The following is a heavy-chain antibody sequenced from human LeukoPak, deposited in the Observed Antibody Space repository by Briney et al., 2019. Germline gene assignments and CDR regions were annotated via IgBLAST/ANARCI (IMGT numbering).Heavy chain of an antibody. J-gene: IGHJ3*02. CDR2: IRYDGSNK. CDR3: ANGWDGVDAFDI. CDR1: GFTFSSYG. D-gene: IGHD4-17*01. Sequence: GGSLRLSCAASGFTFSSYGMHWVRQAPGKGLEWVAFIRYDGSNKYYADSVKGRFTISRDNSKNTLYLQMNSLRAEDTAVYYCANGWDGVDAFDIWGQGTMVTVSS. V-gene: IGHV3-30*02.